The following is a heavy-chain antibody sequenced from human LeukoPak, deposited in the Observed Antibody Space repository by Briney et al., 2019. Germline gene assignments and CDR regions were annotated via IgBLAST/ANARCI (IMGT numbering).Heavy chain of an antibody. CDR1: GYSFTGYY. CDR3: ARAPLAGSGDAFDI. Sequence: GASVKVSCKASGYSFTGYYMHWVRQAPGQGLEWMGWINPNSGGTNYAQKFQGRVTMTRDTSTSTAYMELRSLRSDDTAVYYCARAPLAGSGDAFDIWGQGTMVTVSS. CDR2: INPNSGGT. J-gene: IGHJ3*02. V-gene: IGHV1-2*02. D-gene: IGHD3-10*01.